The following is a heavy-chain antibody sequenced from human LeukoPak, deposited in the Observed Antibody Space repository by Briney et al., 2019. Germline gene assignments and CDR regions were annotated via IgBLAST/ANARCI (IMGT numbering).Heavy chain of an antibody. CDR1: GFTFSSYG. J-gene: IGHJ4*02. CDR2: IRYDGSNK. D-gene: IGHD5-24*01. V-gene: IGHV3-30*02. Sequence: PGGSLRLSCAASGFTFSSYGMHWVRQAPGKGLEWVAFIRYDGSNKYYADSVEGRFTISRDNSKNTLYLQMNSLRAEDTAVYYCAKDRGDYFDYWGQGTLVTVSS. CDR3: AKDRGDYFDY.